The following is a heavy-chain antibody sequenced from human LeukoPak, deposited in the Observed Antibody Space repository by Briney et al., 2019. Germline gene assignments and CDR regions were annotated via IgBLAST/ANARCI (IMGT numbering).Heavy chain of an antibody. CDR3: ASGVVDSPNDY. J-gene: IGHJ4*02. D-gene: IGHD2-2*01. CDR1: GYTFTGYY. V-gene: IGHV1-2*02. CDR2: INPNSGGT. Sequence: ASVKVSCKASGYTFTGYYMHWVRQAPGQGLEWMGWINPNSGGTKYAQKLQGRVTMTRDTSISTAYMELSRLRSDDTAVYYCASGVVDSPNDYWGQGTLVTVSS.